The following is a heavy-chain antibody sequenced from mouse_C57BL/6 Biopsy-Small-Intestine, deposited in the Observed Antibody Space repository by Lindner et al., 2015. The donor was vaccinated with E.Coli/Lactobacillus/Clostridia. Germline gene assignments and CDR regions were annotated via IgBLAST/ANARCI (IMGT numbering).Heavy chain of an antibody. CDR1: GYTFTSYD. J-gene: IGHJ3*01. CDR3: ARGRKEIGSGSNWFDP. CDR2: MNPNSGNT. V-gene: IGHV1-81*01. D-gene: IGHD4-1*02. Sequence: SVKVSCKASGYTFTSYDINWVRQATGQGLEWMGWMNPNSGNTGYAQKFQGRVTMTRSTSISTAYMELSSLRSEDTAVYYCARGRKEIGSGSNWFDPWGQGTLVTVS.